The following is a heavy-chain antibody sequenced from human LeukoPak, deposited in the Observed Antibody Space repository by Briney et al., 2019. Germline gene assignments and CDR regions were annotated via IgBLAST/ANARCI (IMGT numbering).Heavy chain of an antibody. CDR2: INPNSGGA. V-gene: IGHV1-2*02. CDR3: ARGTTIFGVAPPDY. J-gene: IGHJ4*02. Sequence: ASVKVSCKASGYTFTGYYIHWVRQAPGQGLEWMGWINPNSGGANYAQKFQGSITMTRDTSISTAHMELSRLRSDDTAVYYRARGTTIFGVAPPDYWGQGTLVTVSS. D-gene: IGHD3-3*01. CDR1: GYTFTGYY.